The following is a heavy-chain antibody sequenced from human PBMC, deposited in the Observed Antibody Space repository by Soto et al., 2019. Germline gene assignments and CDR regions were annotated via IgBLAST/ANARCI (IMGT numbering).Heavy chain of an antibody. V-gene: IGHV1-2*02. J-gene: IGHJ5*02. CDR1: GYTFTGYY. CDR2: INPNSGGT. CDR3: AREESITGTTGWFDP. D-gene: IGHD1-7*01. Sequence: ASVKVSCKASGYTFTGYYMHCVLQAPLQGLEWMGWINPNSGGTNYAQKFQGRVTMTRDTSISTAYMELSRLRSDDTAVYYCAREESITGTTGWFDPWGQGTLVTVSS.